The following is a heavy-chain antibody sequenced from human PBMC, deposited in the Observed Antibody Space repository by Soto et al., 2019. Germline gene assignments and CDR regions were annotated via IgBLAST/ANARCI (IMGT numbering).Heavy chain of an antibody. Sequence: PGESLKISCKGSGYSFTSYWIGWVRQMPGKGLEWMGIIYPGDSDTRYSPSFQGQVTISADKSISTAYLQWSSLKASDTAMYYCARHKGYSYSYYYYGMDVWGQGTTVTVS. CDR1: GYSFTSYW. J-gene: IGHJ6*02. CDR3: ARHKGYSYSYYYYGMDV. CDR2: IYPGDSDT. D-gene: IGHD5-18*01. V-gene: IGHV5-51*01.